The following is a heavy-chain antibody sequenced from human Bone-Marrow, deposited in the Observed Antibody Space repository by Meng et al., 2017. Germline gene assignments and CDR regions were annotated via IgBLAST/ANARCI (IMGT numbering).Heavy chain of an antibody. J-gene: IGHJ3*02. V-gene: IGHV3-7*01. CDR3: ARVRTTVTPLDAFDI. CDR2: IKQDGSEK. CDR1: GFTFSSYW. D-gene: IGHD4-17*01. Sequence: ESLKISCAASGFTFSSYWMSWVRQAPGKGLEWVANIKQDGSEKYYVDSVKGRFTISRDNAKNSLYLQMNSLRAEDTAVYYCARVRTTVTPLDAFDIWGQGTMVTVSS.